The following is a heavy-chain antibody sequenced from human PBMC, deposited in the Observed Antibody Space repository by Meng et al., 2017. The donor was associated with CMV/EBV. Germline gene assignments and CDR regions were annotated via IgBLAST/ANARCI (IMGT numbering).Heavy chain of an antibody. J-gene: IGHJ4*02. CDR2: IYCDYDK. Sequence: ITLTAAGPTLAKPTQTLTLTCTFSGFSLSTSGVGCGWIRQPLGKALVWLELIYCDYDKRYSPALKSRLTITKDTSKNQVVLTMTNMDPVDTATYYCARIAAACRFDYWGQGTLVTVSS. D-gene: IGHD6-13*01. V-gene: IGHV2-5*02. CDR1: GFSLSTSGVG. CDR3: ARIAAACRFDY.